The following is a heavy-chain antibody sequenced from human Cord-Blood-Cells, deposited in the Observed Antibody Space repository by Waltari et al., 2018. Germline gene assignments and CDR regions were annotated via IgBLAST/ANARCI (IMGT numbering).Heavy chain of an antibody. CDR2: FDPENGET. CDR3: ATDLLYGDYVDFDY. CDR1: GYTLTELS. V-gene: IGHV1-24*01. J-gene: IGHJ4*02. D-gene: IGHD4-17*01. Sequence: QVQLVQSGAEVKKPGASVKVSCKVSGYTLTELSMHWVRQAPGKGLEWMGGFDPENGETIYAQKCQGRVTMTENTSTDTAYMELSSLRSEDTAVYYCATDLLYGDYVDFDYWGQGTLVTVSS.